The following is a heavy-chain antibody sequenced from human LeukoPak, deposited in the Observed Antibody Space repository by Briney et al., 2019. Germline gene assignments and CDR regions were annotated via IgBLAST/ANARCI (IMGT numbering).Heavy chain of an antibody. J-gene: IGHJ4*02. V-gene: IGHV3-66*01. CDR1: GFTVSTYS. Sequence: GGSLRLSCAASGFTVSTYSVNWVRQAPGKGLEWVSVIYSGGNTNYADSVKGRFTISRDNSKNTLYLQMNSLRAEDTAVYYCARNETWGQGTLVTVSS. CDR3: ARNET. CDR2: IYSGGNT.